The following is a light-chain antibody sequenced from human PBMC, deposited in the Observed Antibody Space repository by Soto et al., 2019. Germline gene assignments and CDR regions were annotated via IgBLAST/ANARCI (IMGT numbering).Light chain of an antibody. V-gene: IGKV1-5*01. Sequence: DIQMTQSPSTLSASVGDRVTITCRASQSISSRLAWYQQKPWKAPKLLIYDASSLESGVPSRFSGSGSGTDVTLTISSLQPDDFATYYCQQYKSYSPTFGQGTKVEIK. CDR3: QQYKSYSPT. CDR1: QSISSR. CDR2: DAS. J-gene: IGKJ1*01.